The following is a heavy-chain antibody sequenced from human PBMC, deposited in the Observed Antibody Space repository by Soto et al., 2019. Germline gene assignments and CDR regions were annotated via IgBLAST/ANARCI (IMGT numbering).Heavy chain of an antibody. D-gene: IGHD6-13*01. J-gene: IGHJ4*02. CDR2: ISYDGSNK. CDR3: AIYNGGAADPFDY. Sequence: GGSLRLSCAPSGFTFSSYGMHWVRQAPGKGLEWVAVISYDGSNKYYADSVKGRFTISRDNSKNTLYLQMNSLRAEDTAVYYCAIYNGGAADPFDYWGQGTLVTVSS. V-gene: IGHV3-30*03. CDR1: GFTFSSYG.